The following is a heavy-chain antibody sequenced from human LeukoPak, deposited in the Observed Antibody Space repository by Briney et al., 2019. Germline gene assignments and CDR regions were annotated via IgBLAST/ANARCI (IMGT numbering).Heavy chain of an antibody. Sequence: GGSLRLSCAASGFTFSIYAMSWVRQAPGKGLEWVSYISSGGSSIYYADSVKGRFTISRDNAKSSLYMEMNSLRAEDTAVYYCARGDWYSFDHWGQGTLVTVSS. J-gene: IGHJ4*02. CDR2: ISSGGSSI. CDR1: GFTFSIYA. V-gene: IGHV3-11*01. CDR3: ARGDWYSFDH. D-gene: IGHD6-19*01.